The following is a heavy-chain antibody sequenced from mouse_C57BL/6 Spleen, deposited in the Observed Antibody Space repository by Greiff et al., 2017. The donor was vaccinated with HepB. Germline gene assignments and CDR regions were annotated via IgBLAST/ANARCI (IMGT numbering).Heavy chain of an antibody. CDR3: ARRGSSGLYFDY. J-gene: IGHJ2*01. CDR2: IDPSDSYT. V-gene: IGHV1-50*01. CDR1: GYTFTSYW. D-gene: IGHD3-2*02. Sequence: QVQLKQPGAELVKPGASVKLSCKASGYTFTSYWMQWVKQRPGQGLEWIGEIDPSDSYTNYNQKFKGKATLTVDTSSSTAYMQLSSLTSEDSAVYYCARRGSSGLYFDYWGQGTTLTVSS.